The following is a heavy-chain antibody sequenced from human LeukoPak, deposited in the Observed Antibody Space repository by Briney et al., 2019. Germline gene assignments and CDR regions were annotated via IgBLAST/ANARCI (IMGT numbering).Heavy chain of an antibody. Sequence: GGSLRLSCAASGFSVSSNYISWVRQAPGRGLEWVSVIYSGGSTKYADSVKARFTISGDNSKNTVYLQMNSLRAEDTAVYYCARATLGNWGQGTLVTVSS. CDR2: IYSGGST. CDR3: ARATLGN. V-gene: IGHV3-53*01. J-gene: IGHJ4*02. CDR1: GFSVSSNY.